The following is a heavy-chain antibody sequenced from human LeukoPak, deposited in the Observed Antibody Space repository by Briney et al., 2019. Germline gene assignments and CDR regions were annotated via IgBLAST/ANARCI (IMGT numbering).Heavy chain of an antibody. V-gene: IGHV1-69*13. CDR3: AREDGYHRFDY. Sequence: SVKVSCKASGYTFTSYGISWVRQAPGQGLEWMGGIIPIFGTANYAQKFQGRVTITADESTSTAYMELSSLRSEDTAVYYCAREDGYHRFDYWGQGTLVTVSS. CDR2: IIPIFGTA. D-gene: IGHD5-18*01. CDR1: GYTFTSYG. J-gene: IGHJ4*02.